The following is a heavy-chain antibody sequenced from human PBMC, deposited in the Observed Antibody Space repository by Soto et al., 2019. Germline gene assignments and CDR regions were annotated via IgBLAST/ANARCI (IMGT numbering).Heavy chain of an antibody. CDR2: FSFYGRRDNT. Sequence: EVQLLESGGGLVQPGGSLRLSCVGSGFTFSSYDMTWVRQAPGKGLEWVSSFSFYGRRDNTYYADSVKGRFTMSRDNSRNTVYLQMDNLRVEDSAVYYCVMSLYNDSGGAYERWGQGTLVTVSS. V-gene: IGHV3-23*01. CDR3: VMSLYNDSGGAYER. J-gene: IGHJ4*02. D-gene: IGHD6-25*01. CDR1: GFTFSSYD.